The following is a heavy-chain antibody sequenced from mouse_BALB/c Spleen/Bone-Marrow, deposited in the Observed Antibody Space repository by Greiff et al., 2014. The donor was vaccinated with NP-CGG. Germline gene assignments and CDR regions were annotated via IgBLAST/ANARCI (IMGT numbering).Heavy chain of an antibody. D-gene: IGHD3-1*01. CDR3: TTLARNYFDY. Sequence: VQLQQSGTVLARPGASVKMSCKASGYTFTSYWMHWVKQRPGQGLEWIGAVYPGNRDTSYNQKFKGKAKLTAVTSTSTAYMELSSLTNEDSAVYYCTTLARNYFDYWGQGTTLTVSS. V-gene: IGHV1-5*01. CDR1: GYTFTSYW. CDR2: VYPGNRDT. J-gene: IGHJ2*01.